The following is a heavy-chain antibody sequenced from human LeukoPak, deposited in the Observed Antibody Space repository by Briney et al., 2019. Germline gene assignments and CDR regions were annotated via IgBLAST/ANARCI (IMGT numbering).Heavy chain of an antibody. CDR2: IYWNDDK. D-gene: IGHD3-9*01. CDR1: GFSLSTSGVG. Sequence: SGPTLVNPTQTLTLTCTFSGFSLSTSGVGVGWIRQPPGKALEWLALIYWNDDKRYSPSLKSRLTITKDTSKNQVVLTMTNMDPVDTATYYCARHYDILTGPELGSRWFDPWGQGTLVTVSS. V-gene: IGHV2-5*01. CDR3: ARHYDILTGPELGSRWFDP. J-gene: IGHJ5*02.